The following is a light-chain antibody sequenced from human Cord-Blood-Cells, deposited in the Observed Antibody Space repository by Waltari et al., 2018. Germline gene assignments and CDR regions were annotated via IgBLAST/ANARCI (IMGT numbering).Light chain of an antibody. CDR1: QSVSSN. CDR2: GAS. V-gene: IGKV3-15*01. CDR3: QQYNNWPPLT. Sequence: EIVMTQSPATLSVSPGERATLSCRASQSVSSNFAWYQQKPGQAPRLLIDGASTRATGIPARFSGSGSGTEFTLTISSLQSEDFAVYYFQQYNNWPPLTFGGGTKVEIK. J-gene: IGKJ4*01.